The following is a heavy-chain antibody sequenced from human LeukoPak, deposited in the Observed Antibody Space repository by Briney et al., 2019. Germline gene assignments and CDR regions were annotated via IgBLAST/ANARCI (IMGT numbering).Heavy chain of an antibody. D-gene: IGHD3-22*01. CDR1: GFTFNNVW. V-gene: IGHV3-33*08. CDR3: ARVLLPLYGMDV. Sequence: GGSLRLSCTASGFTFNNVWMTWVRQAPGKGLEWVAVIWYDGSNKYYADSVKGRFTISRDNSKNTLYLQMNSLRAEDTAVYYCARVLLPLYGMDVWGQGTTVTVSS. CDR2: IWYDGSNK. J-gene: IGHJ6*02.